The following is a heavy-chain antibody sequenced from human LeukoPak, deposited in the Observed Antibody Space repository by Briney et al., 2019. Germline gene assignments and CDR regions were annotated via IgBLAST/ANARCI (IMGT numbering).Heavy chain of an antibody. CDR1: GFTFSSVW. D-gene: IGHD3-16*01. CDR2: IKSKAAGGTT. CDR3: ASSPWGIQAFDI. V-gene: IGHV3-15*01. J-gene: IGHJ3*02. Sequence: GGSLRLSCAASGFTFSSVWVSWVRQAPGKGLEWVGRIKSKAAGGTTDYAAPVKGRFTISRDNSKNTLYLQMNSLRAEDTAVYYCASSPWGIQAFDIWGQGTMVTVSS.